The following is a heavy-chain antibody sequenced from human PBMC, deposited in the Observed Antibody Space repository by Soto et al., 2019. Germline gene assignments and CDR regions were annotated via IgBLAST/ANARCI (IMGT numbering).Heavy chain of an antibody. V-gene: IGHV4-30-2*01. D-gene: IGHD6-6*01. Sequence: QLQLQESGSGLVKPSQTLSITCAVSGGSISSGGYSWSWIRQPPGKGLEWIGYISHSGSTYYNPSLKSRVTISVYRSKNQFSLKLSSVAAADTAMYYCASGSHVPHYWGQGTLVTVSS. CDR1: GGSISSGGYS. J-gene: IGHJ4*02. CDR2: ISHSGST. CDR3: ASGSHVPHY.